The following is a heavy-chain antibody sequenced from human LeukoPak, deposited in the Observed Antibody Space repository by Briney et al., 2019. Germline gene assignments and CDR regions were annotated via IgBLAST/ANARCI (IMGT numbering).Heavy chain of an antibody. CDR2: INTHSGGT. CDR1: GYTFTGYY. J-gene: IGHJ4*02. D-gene: IGHD3-16*01. CDR3: ATQRGSYLRGTDFDY. Sequence: ASVKVSCKASGYTFTGYYMHWVRQVPGQGLDSMGGINTHSGGTNYAQKFQGRVTMTRDTSISTAYMELSRLRSDDTAVYYCATQRGSYLRGTDFDYWGQGTLVTVSS. V-gene: IGHV1-2*02.